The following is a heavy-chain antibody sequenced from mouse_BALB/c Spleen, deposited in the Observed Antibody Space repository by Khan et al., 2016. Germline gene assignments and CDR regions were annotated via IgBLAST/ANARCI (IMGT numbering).Heavy chain of an antibody. CDR3: ARFYDDYYGAMDY. CDR2: INPNNGGT. J-gene: IGHJ4*01. V-gene: IGHV1-18*01. CDR1: GYTFTDYN. Sequence: VRLQQSGPELVKPGASVKIPCKASGYTFTDYNMDWVKKSHGKSLEWIGDINPNNGGTVYNQRFKGKATVTVDKSSSTAYMELRSLTSEDTAVYYCARFYDDYYGAMDYWGQGTSVTVSS. D-gene: IGHD2-3*01.